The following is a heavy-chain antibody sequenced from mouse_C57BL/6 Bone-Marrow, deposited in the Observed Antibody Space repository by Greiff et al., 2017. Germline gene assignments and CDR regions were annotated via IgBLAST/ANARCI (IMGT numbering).Heavy chain of an antibody. D-gene: IGHD2-5*01. V-gene: IGHV1-82*01. J-gene: IGHJ2*01. CDR1: GYAFSSSW. CDR3: AGYSNSYYIDY. CDR2: IYPGDGDT. Sequence: VQLQQSGPELVKPGASVKISCKASGYAFSSSWMNWVKQRPGKGLEWIGRIYPGDGDTNYNGKFKGKATLTADKSSSTAYMQLSSLTSEDSAVYFCAGYSNSYYIDYWGQGTTLTVSS.